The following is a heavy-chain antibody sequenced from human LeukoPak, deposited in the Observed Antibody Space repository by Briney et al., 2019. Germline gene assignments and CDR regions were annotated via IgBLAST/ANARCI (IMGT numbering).Heavy chain of an antibody. V-gene: IGHV7-4-1*02. CDR3: TRSSGTYWFDY. Sequence: GASVKVSCKASGYTFINYAMNWVRQAPGQGLQWMGWINTNTENPTYAQDFTGRFVFSLDTSISTAYLQISSLKPEDTAVYYCTRSSGTYWFDYWGQGTLVTVSS. J-gene: IGHJ4*02. D-gene: IGHD1-26*01. CDR2: INTNTENP. CDR1: GYTFINYA.